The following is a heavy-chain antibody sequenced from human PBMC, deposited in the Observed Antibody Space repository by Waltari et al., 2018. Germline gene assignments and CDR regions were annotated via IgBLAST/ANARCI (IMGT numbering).Heavy chain of an antibody. CDR2: IKQDGSEK. D-gene: IGHD4-17*01. CDR1: GFTFSSYW. V-gene: IGHV3-7*01. Sequence: EVQLVESGGGLVQPGGSLRLSCAASGFTFSSYWMSWVRQAPGKGLDWVANIKQDGSEKYYVDSVKGRFTISRDNAKNSLYLQMNSLRAEDTAVYYCARDRGLRAHWYFDLWGRGTLVTVSS. J-gene: IGHJ2*01. CDR3: ARDRGLRAHWYFDL.